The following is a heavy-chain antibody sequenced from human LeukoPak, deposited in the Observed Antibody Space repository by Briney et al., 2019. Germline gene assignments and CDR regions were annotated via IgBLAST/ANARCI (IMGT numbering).Heavy chain of an antibody. CDR1: GFTFSSYW. J-gene: IGHJ6*02. CDR2: INHNGNVN. CDR3: ARGGGLDV. D-gene: IGHD3-16*01. V-gene: IGHV3-7*03. Sequence: PEGSLRLSCAASGFTFSSYWMNWARQAPGKGLEWVASINHNGNVNYYVDSVKGRFTISRDNAKNSLYLQMSNLRAEDTAVCFCARGGGLDVWGQGATVTVSS.